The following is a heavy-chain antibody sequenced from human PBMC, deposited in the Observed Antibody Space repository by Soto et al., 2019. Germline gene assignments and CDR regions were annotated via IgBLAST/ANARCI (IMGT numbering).Heavy chain of an antibody. V-gene: IGHV3-53*04. J-gene: IGHJ4*02. Sequence: EVQLVESGGGLVQPGGSLRLSCAASGFTVSSNYMSWVRQAPGKGLEWVSVIYSGGSTYYADSVKGRFTISRQNSKNTLYLQMNSLRAEDTAVYYCARGSPYCSGGSCYSMDYWGQGTLVTVSS. D-gene: IGHD2-15*01. CDR1: GFTVSSNY. CDR3: ARGSPYCSGGSCYSMDY. CDR2: IYSGGST.